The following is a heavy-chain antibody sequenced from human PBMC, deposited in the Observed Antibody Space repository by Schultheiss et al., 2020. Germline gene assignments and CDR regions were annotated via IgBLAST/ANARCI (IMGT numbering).Heavy chain of an antibody. CDR1: GGSISSGGYS. Sequence: SATLSLTCAVSGGSISSGGYSWSWIRQPPGKGLEWIGYVYYSGSTNYNPSLKSRVTISVDTSKNQFSLKLSSVTAADTAVYYCARDSQVGASFDYWGQGTLVTVSS. V-gene: IGHV4-61*08. D-gene: IGHD1-26*01. CDR2: VYYSGST. J-gene: IGHJ4*02. CDR3: ARDSQVGASFDY.